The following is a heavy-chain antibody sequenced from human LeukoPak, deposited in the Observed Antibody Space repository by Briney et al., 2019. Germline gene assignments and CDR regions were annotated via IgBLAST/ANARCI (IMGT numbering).Heavy chain of an antibody. CDR3: AREGYSSSWYDSASGYFDY. CDR1: GFSFSDYA. D-gene: IGHD6-13*01. Sequence: GRSLRLSCAASGFSFSDYAMHWVRQAPGKGLEWVAVISNDGSDKYYADSVKGRFTISRDNSKNTLYLQMNSLRAEDTAVYYCAREGYSSSWYDSASGYFDYWGQGTLVTVSS. V-gene: IGHV3-30*03. J-gene: IGHJ4*02. CDR2: ISNDGSDK.